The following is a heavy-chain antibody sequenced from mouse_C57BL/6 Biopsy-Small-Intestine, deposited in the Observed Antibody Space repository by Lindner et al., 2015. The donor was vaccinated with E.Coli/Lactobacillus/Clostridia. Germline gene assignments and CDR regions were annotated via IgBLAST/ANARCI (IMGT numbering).Heavy chain of an antibody. J-gene: IGHJ2*01. D-gene: IGHD1-1*02. V-gene: IGHV1S14*01. CDR1: GGTFSTYG. Sequence: SVKVSCKSSGGTFSTYGINWVRQAPGQGLQWMGGIVPIFDTVRYAQNFQGRVTITADTSTSTAYMDLSSLRSEDTAMYYCARGKYCSGGSCYFDFWGQGTLVTVSS. CDR2: IVPIFDTV. CDR3: ARGKYCSGGSCYFDF.